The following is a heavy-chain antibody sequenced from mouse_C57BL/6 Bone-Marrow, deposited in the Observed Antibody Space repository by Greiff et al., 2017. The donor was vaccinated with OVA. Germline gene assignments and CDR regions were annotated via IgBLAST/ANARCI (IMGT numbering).Heavy chain of an antibody. D-gene: IGHD3-3*01. Sequence: VKLQESGPELVKPGASVKISCKASGYAFSSSWMNWVKQRPGKGLEWIGRIYPGDGDTNYNGKFKGKATLTADKSSSTAYMQLSSLTSEDSAIYFCAREGRAMDYWGQGTSVTVSS. V-gene: IGHV1-82*01. CDR2: IYPGDGDT. J-gene: IGHJ4*01. CDR3: AREGRAMDY. CDR1: GYAFSSSW.